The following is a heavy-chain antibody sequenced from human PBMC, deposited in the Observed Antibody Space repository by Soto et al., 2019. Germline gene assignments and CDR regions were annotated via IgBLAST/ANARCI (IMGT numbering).Heavy chain of an antibody. CDR1: GFTFSSYA. J-gene: IGHJ1*01. D-gene: IGHD5-18*01. CDR3: AKEKGDVDTAMVTRLEYFQH. CDR2: ISGSGGST. V-gene: IGHV3-23*01. Sequence: GGSLRLSCAASGFTFSSYAMSWVRQAPGKGLEWVSAISGSGGSTYYADSVKGRFTISRDNSKNTLYLQMNSLRAEDTAVYYCAKEKGDVDTAMVTRLEYFQHWSQGTLVTVSS.